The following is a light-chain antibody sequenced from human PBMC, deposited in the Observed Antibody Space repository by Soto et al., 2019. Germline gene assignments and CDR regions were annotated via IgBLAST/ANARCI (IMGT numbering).Light chain of an antibody. CDR1: SSDVGGYNY. V-gene: IGLV2-11*01. CDR2: DVS. J-gene: IGLJ1*01. CDR3: CSYAGSYCYV. Sequence: QSLLTQPRSVSGSPGQSVTISCTGTSSDVGGYNYVSWYQQHPGKAPKLMIYDVSKRPSGVPDRFSGSKSGNTASLTISGLQAEDEPDYYCCSYAGSYCYVFGTGTKVTVL.